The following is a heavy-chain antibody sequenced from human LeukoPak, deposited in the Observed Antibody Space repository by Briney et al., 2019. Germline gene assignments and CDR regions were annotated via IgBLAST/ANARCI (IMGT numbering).Heavy chain of an antibody. CDR2: INHSGST. Sequence: SETLSLTCAVYGGSFSGYYWSWIRQPPGKGLEWIGEINHSGSTNYNPSLKSRVIISVDTSKNQFSLKLSSVTAADTAVYYCARGALGYSSSWYNWFDPWGQGTLVTVSS. V-gene: IGHV4-34*01. CDR1: GGSFSGYY. CDR3: ARGALGYSSSWYNWFDP. D-gene: IGHD6-13*01. J-gene: IGHJ5*02.